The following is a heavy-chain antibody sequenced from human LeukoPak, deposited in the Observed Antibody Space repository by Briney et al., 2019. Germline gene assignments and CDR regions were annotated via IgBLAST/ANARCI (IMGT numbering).Heavy chain of an antibody. D-gene: IGHD3-22*01. V-gene: IGHV4-31*03. CDR3: ARLGMAASYFYDSSGDKFDY. CDR1: GGSMSSGGYY. Sequence: SQTLSLTCSVSGGSMSSGGYYWSWIRQHPGKGLEWMGHIYYSGTVYYNPSLRSRVSISVDTSKNQFSLRLSSVTVADTAVYYCARLGMAASYFYDSSGDKFDYWGQGTLVTVSS. J-gene: IGHJ4*02. CDR2: IYYSGTV.